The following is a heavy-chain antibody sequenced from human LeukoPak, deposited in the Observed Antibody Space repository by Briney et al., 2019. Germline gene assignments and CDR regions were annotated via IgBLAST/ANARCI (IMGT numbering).Heavy chain of an antibody. D-gene: IGHD3-22*01. V-gene: IGHV3-21*01. CDR1: GFTFSSYS. CDR2: ISSSSSYI. Sequence: GGSLRLSCAASGFTFSSYSMNWVRQAPGKGLEWVSSISSSSSYIYYADSVKGRFTISRDNAKNSLYLQMNSLRADDTAVYYCARDSPDDSSGSDYFDYWGQGTLVTVSS. J-gene: IGHJ4*02. CDR3: ARDSPDDSSGSDYFDY.